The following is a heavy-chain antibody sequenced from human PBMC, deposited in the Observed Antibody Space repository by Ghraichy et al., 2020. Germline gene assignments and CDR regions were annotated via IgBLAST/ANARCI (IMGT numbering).Heavy chain of an antibody. D-gene: IGHD5-24*01. CDR2: IYNSGST. J-gene: IGHJ4*02. Sequence: SQTLSLTCTVSGGSISSSRYYWGWIRQPPGKGLEWIGNIYNSGSTNYNPSLKSRVSISVDTSKNEFSLKLSSVTAADTAVYYFASEQVATTRLHYWGQGTLVTVSS. CDR1: GGSISSSRYY. V-gene: IGHV4-39*01. CDR3: ASEQVATTRLHY.